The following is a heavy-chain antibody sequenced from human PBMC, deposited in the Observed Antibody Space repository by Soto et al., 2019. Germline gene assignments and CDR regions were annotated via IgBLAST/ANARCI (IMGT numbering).Heavy chain of an antibody. D-gene: IGHD2-2*01. CDR2: INPSGGST. V-gene: IGHV1-46*03. CDR1: GYTFTSYY. J-gene: IGHJ3*02. Sequence: ASVKVSCKASGYTFTSYYMHWVRQAPGQGLEWMGIINPSGGSTSYAQKVQGRGTMTRDTSTSTVDMELSSLESEDKGVYYCARGYCSSTSCYATDKYAFGIWGQGTMVTVS. CDR3: ARGYCSSTSCYATDKYAFGI.